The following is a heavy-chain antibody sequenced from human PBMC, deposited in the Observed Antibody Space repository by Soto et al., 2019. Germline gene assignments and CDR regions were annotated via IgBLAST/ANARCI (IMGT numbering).Heavy chain of an antibody. J-gene: IGHJ5*02. Sequence: QVQLVQSGAEVKKPGSSVTVSCKATGGTFSTYTTNWVRQAPGQGLEWMGRIIPSLGVASYAPRFLGRVRLTADKSTNTAFMELARLESEDTAIYYCAREGRYDYGDVTNWFDPWGQGTLVTVSS. CDR2: IIPSLGVA. CDR1: GGTFSTYT. V-gene: IGHV1-69*08. D-gene: IGHD4-17*01. CDR3: AREGRYDYGDVTNWFDP.